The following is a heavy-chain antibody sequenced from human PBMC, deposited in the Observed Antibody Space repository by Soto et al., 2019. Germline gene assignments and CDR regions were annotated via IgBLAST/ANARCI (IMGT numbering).Heavy chain of an antibody. Sequence: QLQLQESGPGLVKPSETLSLTCTVSGGSISSSSYYWGWIRPPQGKGLELIGSISYSGGTYYNPSLMSRVTIYVDMSKNQFSLKLSSVTAADTAVYYCASRTLYCSGGNCPLDYLGQGTLVTVSS. D-gene: IGHD2-15*01. CDR2: ISYSGGT. CDR1: GGSISSSSYY. V-gene: IGHV4-39*01. J-gene: IGHJ4*02. CDR3: ASRTLYCSGGNCPLDY.